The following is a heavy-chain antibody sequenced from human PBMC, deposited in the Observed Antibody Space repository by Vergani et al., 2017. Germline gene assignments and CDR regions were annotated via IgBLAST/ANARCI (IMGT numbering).Heavy chain of an antibody. V-gene: IGHV4-59*01. CDR2: IYYSGST. D-gene: IGHD3-9*01. CDR1: GGSISSYY. CDR3: AREGTDIVTGYSTRGFDY. Sequence: QVQLQESGPGLVKPSETLSLTCTVSGGSISSYYWSWIRQPPGKGLEWIGYIYYSGSTNYNPTLKSRVTISVDTSKNQFSLKLSSVTAADTAVYYCAREGTDIVTGYSTRGFDYWGQGTLVTVSS. J-gene: IGHJ4*02.